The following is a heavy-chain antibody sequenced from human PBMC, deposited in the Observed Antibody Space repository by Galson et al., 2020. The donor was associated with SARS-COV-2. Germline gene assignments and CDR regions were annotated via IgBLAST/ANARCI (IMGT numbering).Heavy chain of an antibody. V-gene: IGHV5-10-1*01. Sequence: HGESLKISCQVSGYSFTNYWISWVRQLPGKGLEWMGRIDPVDSYTDYSPSFQGHVSISVDESVSTAYLQWSSLKASDTAMYFCARHLLNWNYKNSFDLWGQGTLVTVSS. CDR3: ARHLLNWNYKNSFDL. CDR1: GYSFTNYW. J-gene: IGHJ5*02. D-gene: IGHD1-7*01. CDR2: IDPVDSYT.